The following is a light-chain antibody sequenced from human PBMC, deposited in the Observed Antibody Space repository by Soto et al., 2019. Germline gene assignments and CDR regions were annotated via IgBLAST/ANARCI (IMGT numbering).Light chain of an antibody. CDR3: QKYNSAPRT. CDR2: DAS. CDR1: QDISNY. Sequence: DIQMTQSPSSLSASVGDRVTISCQASQDISNYLNWYQHKEGKAPKLLIYDASNLETGVPSRFSGSGSGTDFTLTISSLQPEDVATYYCQKYNSAPRTFGQGTKV. V-gene: IGKV1-33*01. J-gene: IGKJ1*01.